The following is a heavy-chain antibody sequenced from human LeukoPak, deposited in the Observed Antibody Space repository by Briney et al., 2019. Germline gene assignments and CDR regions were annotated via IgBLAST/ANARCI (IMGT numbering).Heavy chain of an antibody. J-gene: IGHJ4*02. CDR2: IYSGGST. D-gene: IGHD3-10*01. Sequence: GGSLRLSCAASGFTLSRNYMSWVPRAPGKGWEWGLVIYSGGSTYYADSVKGRFTISRDNSKNTLYLQMNSLRAEDTAVYYCARVSGSGSLVDYWGQGTLVTVSS. CDR3: ARVSGSGSLVDY. CDR1: GFTLSRNY. V-gene: IGHV3-66*01.